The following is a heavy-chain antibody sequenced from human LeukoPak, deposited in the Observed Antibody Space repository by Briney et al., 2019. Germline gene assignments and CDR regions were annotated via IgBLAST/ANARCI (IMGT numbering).Heavy chain of an antibody. Sequence: PSETLSLTCTVSGGSVSSGSYFWSWIRQPPGKGLEWIGEIYHSGSTNYNPSLKSRVTISVDKSKNQFSLKLSSVTAADTAVYYCARATGYSSGWYDGELDYWGQGTLVTVSS. CDR2: IYHSGST. CDR3: ARATGYSSGWYDGELDY. J-gene: IGHJ4*02. D-gene: IGHD6-19*01. V-gene: IGHV4-39*07. CDR1: GGSVSSGSYF.